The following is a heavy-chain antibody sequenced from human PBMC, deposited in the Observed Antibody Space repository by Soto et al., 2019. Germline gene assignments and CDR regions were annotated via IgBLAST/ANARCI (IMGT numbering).Heavy chain of an antibody. J-gene: IGHJ4*02. CDR1: GGSFSGYY. CDR3: ARVRTTVVTEDFDY. Sequence: SETLSLTCAVYGGSFSGYYWSWIRQPPGKGLEWIGEINHSGSTNYNPSLKSRVTISVDTSKNQFSLKLSSVTAADTAVYYCARVRTTVVTEDFDYWGQGTLVTVSS. CDR2: INHSGST. D-gene: IGHD4-17*01. V-gene: IGHV4-34*01.